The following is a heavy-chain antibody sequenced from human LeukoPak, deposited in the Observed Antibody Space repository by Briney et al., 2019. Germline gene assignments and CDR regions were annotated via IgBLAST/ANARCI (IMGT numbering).Heavy chain of an antibody. CDR1: GFTFSNYG. Sequence: PGGSLRLSCAASGFTFSNYGLHWVRQAPGKGLERVSFIRYDGSNQYYTDSVKGRFTISRDNSKSTLYLQMNSLRTEDTAMYYCAKGAPNLPDYWGQGTLVTVSS. J-gene: IGHJ4*02. D-gene: IGHD2-8*01. CDR3: AKGAPNLPDY. V-gene: IGHV3-30*02. CDR2: IRYDGSNQ.